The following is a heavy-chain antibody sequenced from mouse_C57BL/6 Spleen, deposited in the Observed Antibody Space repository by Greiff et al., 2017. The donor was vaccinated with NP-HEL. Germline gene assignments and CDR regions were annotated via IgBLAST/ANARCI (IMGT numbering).Heavy chain of an antibody. J-gene: IGHJ2*01. D-gene: IGHD1-1*01. CDR1: GYAFSSSW. V-gene: IGHV1-82*01. CDR2: IYPGDGDT. CDR3: AREGLGGYGSSLGLNY. Sequence: VKLMESGPELVKPWASVKISCKASGYAFSSSWMNLVKQRPGKGLEWIGRIYPGDGDTNYNGKFKGKATLTADKSSSTAYMQLSSLTSEDSAVYFCAREGLGGYGSSLGLNYWGQGTTLTVSS.